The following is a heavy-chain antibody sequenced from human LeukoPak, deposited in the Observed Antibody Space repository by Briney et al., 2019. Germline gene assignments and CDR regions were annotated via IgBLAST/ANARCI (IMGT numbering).Heavy chain of an antibody. CDR2: IIPILGIA. Sequence: ASVKVSCKASGGTFSSYAISWVRQAPGQGLEWMGRIIPILGIANYAQKFQGRVTITADKSTSTAYVELSSLRSEDTAVYYCARVGYCSSTSCYSPYYYYGMDVWGQGTTVTVSS. J-gene: IGHJ6*02. CDR3: ARVGYCSSTSCYSPYYYYGMDV. D-gene: IGHD2-2*02. CDR1: GGTFSSYA. V-gene: IGHV1-69*10.